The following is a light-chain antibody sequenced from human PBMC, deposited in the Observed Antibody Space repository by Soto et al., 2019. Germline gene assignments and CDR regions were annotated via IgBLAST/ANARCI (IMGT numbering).Light chain of an antibody. J-gene: IGLJ2*01. CDR2: NNN. CDR3: AVWDGNLSGMI. Sequence: QSVLTQPPSASGTPGQRVTISCSGSSSNIETNTVDWYQHLPGTAPKVLIFNNNQRPSGVPDRFSGSKSGTSASLAISGLQSEDEAHYYCAVWDGNLSGMIFGGGTKLTVL. V-gene: IGLV1-44*01. CDR1: SSNIETNT.